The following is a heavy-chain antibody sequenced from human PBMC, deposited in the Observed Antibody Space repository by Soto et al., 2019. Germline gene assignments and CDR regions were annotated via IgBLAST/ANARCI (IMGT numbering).Heavy chain of an antibody. CDR1: GGSFSGYY. D-gene: IGHD1-26*01. V-gene: IGHV4-34*01. CDR2: INHSGST. Sequence: PSETLSLTCAVYGGSFSGYYWSWIRQPPGKGLEWIGEINHSGSTNYNPSLKSRVTISVDTSKNQFSLRLSSVTAADTAVYYCARRPTGAAEPFDYWGQGTLVTVSS. J-gene: IGHJ4*02. CDR3: ARRPTGAAEPFDY.